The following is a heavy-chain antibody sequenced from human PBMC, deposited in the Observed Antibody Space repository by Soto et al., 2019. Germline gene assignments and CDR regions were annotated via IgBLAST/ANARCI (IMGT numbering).Heavy chain of an antibody. Sequence: GGSLRLSCTASGFTFSNYWMTWVRQAPGKGLEWVANIEKDGSERNYVDSVKGRSTISRDNAKNSLYLQMNSLRAEDTAVYYCARDLSAHNSGWYDALDIWGQGTMVTVSS. D-gene: IGHD6-13*01. CDR3: ARDLSAHNSGWYDALDI. CDR1: GFTFSNYW. CDR2: IEKDGSER. V-gene: IGHV3-7*01. J-gene: IGHJ3*02.